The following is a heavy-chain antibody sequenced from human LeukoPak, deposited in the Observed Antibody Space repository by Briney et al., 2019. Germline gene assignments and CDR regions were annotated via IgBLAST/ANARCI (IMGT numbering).Heavy chain of an antibody. J-gene: IGHJ4*02. CDR1: GFTFSSYA. Sequence: GGSLRLSCAASGFTFSSYAMHWVRQAPGKGLEYVSAISSNGGSTYYANSVKGRFTISRDNSKNALYLQMGSLRAEDMAVYYCARTYSSGWYEGFDYWGQGTLVTVSS. CDR3: ARTYSSGWYEGFDY. D-gene: IGHD6-19*01. V-gene: IGHV3-64*01. CDR2: ISSNGGST.